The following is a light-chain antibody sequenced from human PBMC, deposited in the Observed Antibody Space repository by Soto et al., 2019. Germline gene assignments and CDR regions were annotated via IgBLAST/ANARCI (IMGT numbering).Light chain of an antibody. CDR2: GNS. V-gene: IGLV1-40*01. CDR3: QSYDSSLRGV. Sequence: QSVLTQPPSVPGAPGQRVTISCTGSSSNIGAGYDVHWYQQLPGTAPKLLIYGNSNRPSGVPDRFSGSKSGTSASLAITGLQAEDEADYYCQSYDSSLRGVFGGGTKLTVL. CDR1: SSNIGAGYD. J-gene: IGLJ2*01.